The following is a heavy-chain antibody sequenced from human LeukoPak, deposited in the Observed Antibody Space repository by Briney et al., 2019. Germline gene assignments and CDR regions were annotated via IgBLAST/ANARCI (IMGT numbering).Heavy chain of an antibody. Sequence: SVKVSCKASGGTFSSYAISWARQAPGQGLEWMGGIIPIFGTANYAQKFQGRVTITADESTSTAYMELSSLRSEDTAVYYCARIPRGYSSGWYARGHFDYWGQGTLVTVSS. CDR3: ARIPRGYSSGWYARGHFDY. V-gene: IGHV1-69*13. D-gene: IGHD6-19*01. CDR2: IIPIFGTA. CDR1: GGTFSSYA. J-gene: IGHJ4*02.